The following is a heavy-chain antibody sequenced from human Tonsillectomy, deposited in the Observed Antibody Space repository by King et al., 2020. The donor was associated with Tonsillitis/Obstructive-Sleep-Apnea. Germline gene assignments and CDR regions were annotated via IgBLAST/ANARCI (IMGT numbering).Heavy chain of an antibody. V-gene: IGHV1-69*12. CDR3: ARDLGVDNDYGDYGPFTYYFYYMDV. CDR2: IIPIFGTA. Sequence: QLVQSGAEVKKPGSSVKVSCKASGGTFSSYAISWVRQAPGQGLEWMGGIIPIFGTANYAQKFQGRVTITADESTSTAYMELSSLRSEDTAVYYCARDLGVDNDYGDYGPFTYYFYYMDVWGKGTTVTVSS. CDR1: GGTFSSYA. J-gene: IGHJ6*03. D-gene: IGHD4-17*01.